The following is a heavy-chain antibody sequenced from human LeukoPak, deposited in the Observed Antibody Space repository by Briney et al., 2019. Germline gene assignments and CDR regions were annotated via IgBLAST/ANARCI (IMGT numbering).Heavy chain of an antibody. CDR2: LSGTGVNT. V-gene: IGHV3-23*01. D-gene: IGHD3-10*01. CDR1: GFTFSNFA. Sequence: GGSLRLSCAASGFTFSNFAMSWDRPAPGKGLEWFSSLSGTGVNTHCADSARGRFTISRDYYKNTLYLRMSSLRAEDTAVYYCAKSSVRGVDSFDYWGQGTLVPVPS. CDR3: AKSSVRGVDSFDY. J-gene: IGHJ4*02.